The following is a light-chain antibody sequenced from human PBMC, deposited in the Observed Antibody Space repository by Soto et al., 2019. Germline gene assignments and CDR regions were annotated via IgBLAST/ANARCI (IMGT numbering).Light chain of an antibody. CDR3: QQYSYSIPHT. Sequence: EIVLTQSPGTLSLSPGERATLSCRASQSVSSSYLAWYQQKPGQAPRLLISGASSRATGIPDRFSGSESGTDFTLTISRLEPEDFAVYYCQQYSYSIPHTFGQGTKLEIK. CDR2: GAS. CDR1: QSVSSSY. V-gene: IGKV3-20*01. J-gene: IGKJ2*01.